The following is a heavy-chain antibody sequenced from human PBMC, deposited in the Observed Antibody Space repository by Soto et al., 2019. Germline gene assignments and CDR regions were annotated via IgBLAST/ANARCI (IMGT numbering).Heavy chain of an antibody. D-gene: IGHD3-3*01. CDR3: ARARRVGDSNGGVDY. Sequence: QVQLQESGPGLVTPSQTLSLTCIVSGASLRSGDYYWSWIRQPPGKGLEWIAFIYYNGNNFYNPALKRRVTIAIDTSNNQFSLTVRSVTAADTAVYYCARARRVGDSNGGVDYWGQGTVVTVSS. V-gene: IGHV4-30-4*01. CDR2: IYYNGNN. J-gene: IGHJ4*02. CDR1: GASLRSGDYY.